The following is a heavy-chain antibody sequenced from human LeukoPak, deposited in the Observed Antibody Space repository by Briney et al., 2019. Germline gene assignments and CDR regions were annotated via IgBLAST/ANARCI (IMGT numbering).Heavy chain of an antibody. CDR2: MNPNSGNT. J-gene: IGHJ5*02. CDR1: GYTFTSYD. V-gene: IGHV1-8*01. D-gene: IGHD3-16*02. CDR3: ARVLSIIAASPDWFDP. Sequence: ASVKVSCKASGYTFTSYDINWVRQATGQGLEWMGWMNPNSGNTGYAQKFQGRVTMTRNTSISTAYMELSSLRSEDTAVYYCARVLSIIAASPDWFDPWGQGTLVTVSS.